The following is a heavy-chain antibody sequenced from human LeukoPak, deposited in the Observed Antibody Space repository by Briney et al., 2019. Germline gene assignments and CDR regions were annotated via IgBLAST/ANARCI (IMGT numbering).Heavy chain of an antibody. V-gene: IGHV3-7*01. D-gene: IGHD2-2*01. CDR3: AKELVSSTSCSDY. Sequence: GGSLRLFCTASGFSFSTFWMNWVRQAPGKGLEWVANIKHDGSVKYYVDSVKGRFTISRDNSKNTLYLQMNSLRAEDTAVYYCAKELVSSTSCSDYWGQGTLVTVSS. CDR2: IKHDGSVK. J-gene: IGHJ4*02. CDR1: GFSFSTFW.